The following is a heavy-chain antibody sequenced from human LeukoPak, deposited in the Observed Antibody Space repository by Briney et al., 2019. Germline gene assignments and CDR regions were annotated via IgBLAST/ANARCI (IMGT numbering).Heavy chain of an antibody. J-gene: IGHJ4*02. CDR2: ISSSGSTI. Sequence: GGSLRLSCAASGFTFSSYEMNWVRQAPGKGLEWVSYISSSGSTICYADSVKGRFTISRDNAKNSLYLQMNSLRAEDTAVYYCARVGRGYCSGGSCEFDYWGQGTLVTVSS. CDR3: ARVGRGYCSGGSCEFDY. D-gene: IGHD2-15*01. CDR1: GFTFSSYE. V-gene: IGHV3-48*03.